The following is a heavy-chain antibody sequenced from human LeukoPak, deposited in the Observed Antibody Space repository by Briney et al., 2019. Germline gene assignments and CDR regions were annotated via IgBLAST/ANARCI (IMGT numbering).Heavy chain of an antibody. D-gene: IGHD3-10*01. V-gene: IGHV3-33*01. CDR3: VREGAGGSGSYLAFDI. Sequence: GGSLTLSCAASGFTFSNYGMHWVRQAPGKGLEWVAVIWYDGTNKYYADSVKGRFTISRDNSKNTLYLQMNSLRAEDTAVYYCVREGAGGSGSYLAFDIWGQGTMVADSS. CDR1: GFTFSNYG. CDR2: IWYDGTNK. J-gene: IGHJ3*02.